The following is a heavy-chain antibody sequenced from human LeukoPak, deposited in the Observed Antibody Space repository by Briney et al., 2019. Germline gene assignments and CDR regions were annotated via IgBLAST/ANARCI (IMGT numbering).Heavy chain of an antibody. CDR1: GYTFTSYG. D-gene: IGHD2-15*01. CDR3: TGAYCSGGSCYDDY. CDR2: ISAYNGNT. Sequence: ASVKVSRKASGYTFTSYGVSWVRQAPGRGLEWMGWISAYNGNTNYAQKLQGRVTMTTDTSTSTAYMELRSLRSDDTAVYYCTGAYCSGGSCYDDYWGQGTLVTVSS. J-gene: IGHJ4*02. V-gene: IGHV1-18*01.